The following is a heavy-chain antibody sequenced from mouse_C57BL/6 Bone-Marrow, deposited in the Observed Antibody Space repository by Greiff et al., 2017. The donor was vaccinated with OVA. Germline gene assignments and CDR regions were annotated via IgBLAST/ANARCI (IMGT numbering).Heavy chain of an antibody. J-gene: IGHJ4*01. Sequence: VKLMESGPELVKPGASVKLSCKASGYTFTSYDINRVKQRPGQGLEWIGWIYPRDGSTKYNEKFKGKATLTVDTSSSTAYMELHSLTSEDSAVYFCARGATVVAHYYAMDYWGQGTSVTVSS. CDR2: IYPRDGST. CDR3: ARGATVVAHYYAMDY. D-gene: IGHD1-1*01. CDR1: GYTFTSYD. V-gene: IGHV1-85*01.